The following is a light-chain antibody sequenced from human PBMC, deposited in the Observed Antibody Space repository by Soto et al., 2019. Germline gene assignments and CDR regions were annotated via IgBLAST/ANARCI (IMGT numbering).Light chain of an antibody. CDR3: QQYNSYSTWT. J-gene: IGKJ1*01. CDR2: KAS. CDR1: QSISSW. Sequence: DIQMTQSPSTLSASIGDRVTITCRASQSISSWLSCYQQTPGRAPKLLIYKASSLESGVPPRFSGSGTGTEFTLTISSLQPDDFATYYCQQYNSYSTWTFGQGTKVDIK. V-gene: IGKV1-5*03.